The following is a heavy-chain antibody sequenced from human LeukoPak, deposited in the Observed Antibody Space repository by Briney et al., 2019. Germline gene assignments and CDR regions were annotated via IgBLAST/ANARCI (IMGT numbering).Heavy chain of an antibody. J-gene: IGHJ4*02. Sequence: GGSLRLSCAASGFTVSSYSMNWVRQAPGKGLEWVSSISYSSSYIYYADSVKGRFTISRDNAKNSLYLQMNSLRAEDTAVYYCAGGAAAVLDYWGQGTLVTVSS. CDR1: GFTVSSYS. V-gene: IGHV3-21*01. CDR2: ISYSSSYI. CDR3: AGGAAAVLDY. D-gene: IGHD6-13*01.